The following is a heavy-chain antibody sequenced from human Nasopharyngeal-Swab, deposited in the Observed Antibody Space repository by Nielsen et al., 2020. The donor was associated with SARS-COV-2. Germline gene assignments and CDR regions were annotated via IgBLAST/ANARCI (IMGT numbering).Heavy chain of an antibody. CDR2: INWNGGRT. CDR3: AREKRYSSSWYPQGDYYGMDV. J-gene: IGHJ6*02. V-gene: IGHV3-20*01. Sequence: GESLKISCAASGFTFDDYGMSWVRQAPGKGLEWVSGINWNGGRTGYADSVKGRFTISRDNAKNSLNLQMNSLRAEDTALYHCAREKRYSSSWYPQGDYYGMDVWGQGTTVTVSS. D-gene: IGHD6-13*01. CDR1: GFTFDDYG.